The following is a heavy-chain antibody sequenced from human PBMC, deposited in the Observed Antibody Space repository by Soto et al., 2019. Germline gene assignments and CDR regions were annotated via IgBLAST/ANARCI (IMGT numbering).Heavy chain of an antibody. CDR2: ISSSSSTI. V-gene: IGHV3-48*01. Sequence: GGSLRLSCAASGFTFSSYSMNWVRQAPGKGLEWVSYISSSSSTIYYADSVKGRFTISRDNAKNSLYLQMNSLRAEDTAVYYCARTLWGSYRSLGYWGQGTLVTVSS. CDR1: GFTFSSYS. J-gene: IGHJ4*02. CDR3: ARTLWGSYRSLGY. D-gene: IGHD3-16*02.